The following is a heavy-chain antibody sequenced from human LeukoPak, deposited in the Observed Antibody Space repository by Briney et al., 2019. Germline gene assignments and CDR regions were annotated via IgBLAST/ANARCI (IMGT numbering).Heavy chain of an antibody. CDR1: GFTFSSYA. V-gene: IGHV3-30*04. CDR2: ISYDGSNK. J-gene: IGHJ4*02. D-gene: IGHD3-22*01. Sequence: GGSLRLSCAASGFTFSSYAMHWVRQAPGKGLEWVAVISYDGSNKYYADSVKGRFTISRDNSKNTLYLQMNSLRAEDTAVYYCARDLTYDSSGYYYGLDYWGQGTLVTVSS. CDR3: ARDLTYDSSGYYYGLDY.